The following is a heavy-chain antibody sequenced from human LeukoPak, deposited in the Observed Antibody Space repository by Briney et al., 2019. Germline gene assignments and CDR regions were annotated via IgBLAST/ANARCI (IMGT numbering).Heavy chain of an antibody. CDR2: IYYSGST. V-gene: IGHV4-59*01. Sequence: PSETLSLTCTVSGGSISSYYWSWIRQPPGKGLEWIGYIYYSGSTNYNPSLKSRVTISVDTSKNQFSLKLSSVTAADTAVYYCARTYYDFWSGYSASWFDPWGQGTLVTVSS. D-gene: IGHD3-3*01. CDR3: ARTYYDFWSGYSASWFDP. CDR1: GGSISSYY. J-gene: IGHJ5*02.